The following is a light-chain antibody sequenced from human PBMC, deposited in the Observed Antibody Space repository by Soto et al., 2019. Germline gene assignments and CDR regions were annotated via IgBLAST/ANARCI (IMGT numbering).Light chain of an antibody. V-gene: IGLV2-14*01. CDR2: DVN. CDR1: NSDVGSYNR. J-gene: IGLJ1*01. Sequence: QSVRTQPASVSVSPGQSITISCTGTNSDVGSYNRVSWYQQPPGTAPKLIIYDVNNRPSGVSYRFSGSKSGNTASLTISGLQAEDEADYYCNSYTTSETYVFGTGTKVTVL. CDR3: NSYTTSETYV.